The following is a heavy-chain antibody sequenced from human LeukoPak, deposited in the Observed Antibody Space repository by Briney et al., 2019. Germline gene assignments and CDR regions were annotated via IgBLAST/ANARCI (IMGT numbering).Heavy chain of an antibody. CDR2: INHSGST. CDR3: ARLRKSTIFGVVMTKHYYYYYMDV. J-gene: IGHJ6*03. Sequence: SETLSLNCAVYGGSFSGYYWIWIRQPPGQGLEWIGEINHSGSTNYNPSLKSRVTISVHTSKNQFSLKLSSVPAADTAVYYCARLRKSTIFGVVMTKHYYYYYMDVWGKGTTVTVPS. CDR1: GGSFSGYY. D-gene: IGHD3-3*01. V-gene: IGHV4-34*01.